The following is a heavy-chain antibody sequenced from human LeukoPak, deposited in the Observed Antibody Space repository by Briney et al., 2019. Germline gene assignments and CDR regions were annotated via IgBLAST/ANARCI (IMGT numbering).Heavy chain of an antibody. D-gene: IGHD2-15*01. CDR2: IGPTGDT. CDR1: GFTFSTYD. V-gene: IGHV3-13*01. Sequence: GGSLRLSCAASGFTFSTYDFHWVRQPTGQGLEWVSAIGPTGDTYYGGSVRGRFTIYRENAKNSLYLQMNNLRAGDTGAYYCARDHCSGGRCYSDYWGQGTLVTVSS. CDR3: ARDHCSGGRCYSDY. J-gene: IGHJ4*02.